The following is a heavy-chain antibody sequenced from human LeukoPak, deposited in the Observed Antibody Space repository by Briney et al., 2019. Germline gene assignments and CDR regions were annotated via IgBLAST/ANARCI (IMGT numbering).Heavy chain of an antibody. CDR2: TYYRSKWYN. V-gene: IGHV6-1*01. CDR3: ARDGGNDYFDD. Sequence: SQTLSLTCAGSGDSVSSNSAAWNGIRQSPSRGLEWLGRTYYRSKWYNDYAVSVKSRITIKPGTSKNQFSLQLNSVTPEDTAVYYCARDGGNDYFDDWGQGTLVTVSS. D-gene: IGHD4-23*01. J-gene: IGHJ4*02. CDR1: GDSVSSNSAA.